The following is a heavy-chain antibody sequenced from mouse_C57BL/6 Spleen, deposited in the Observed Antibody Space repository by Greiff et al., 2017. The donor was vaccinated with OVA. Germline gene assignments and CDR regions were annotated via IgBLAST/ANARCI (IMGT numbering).Heavy chain of an antibody. CDR2: IDPSDSYT. D-gene: IGHD2-4*01. Sequence: VQLQQSGAELVRPGTSVKLSCKASGYTFTSYWMHWVKQRPGQGLEWIGVIDPSDSYTNYNQKFKGKATLTVDTSSSTAYMQLSSLTSEDSAVYYCARSVDYDVVLAYWGQGTLVTVSA. CDR3: ARSVDYDVVLAY. V-gene: IGHV1-59*01. CDR1: GYTFTSYW. J-gene: IGHJ3*01.